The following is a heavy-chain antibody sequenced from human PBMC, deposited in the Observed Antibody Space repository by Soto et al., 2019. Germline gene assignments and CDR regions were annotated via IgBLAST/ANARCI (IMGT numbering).Heavy chain of an antibody. CDR1: GYPVTAYY. CDR3: ARGGGVGVAGSAAFDM. CDR2: INPATGAA. Sequence: QLHLVQSGAVVKKPGASVTVSCSASGYPVTAYYMHWVRQAPGRGLEWMGGINPATGAAKYTQTCQGRVTIPRDTSTSTVFMELGGLTSEDTAVFYCARGGGVGVAGSAAFDMWGQGTLVTVSS. J-gene: IGHJ3*02. D-gene: IGHD3-3*01. V-gene: IGHV1-2*02.